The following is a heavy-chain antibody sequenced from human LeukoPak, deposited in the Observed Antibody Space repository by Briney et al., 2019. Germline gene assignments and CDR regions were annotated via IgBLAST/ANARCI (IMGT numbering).Heavy chain of an antibody. Sequence: PSETLSLTCTVSGGSISSSSFYWGWIRQPPGKGLEWIGGIYYSGRTYYNTPLKSRVTISLETSNNQFSPKLRSVTAADTAVYYCARRDVSSGYTTGWTDYWGEGTLVAASS. CDR2: IYYSGRT. J-gene: IGHJ4*02. CDR3: ARRDVSSGYTTGWTDY. CDR1: GGSISSSSFY. D-gene: IGHD6-19*01. V-gene: IGHV4-39*01.